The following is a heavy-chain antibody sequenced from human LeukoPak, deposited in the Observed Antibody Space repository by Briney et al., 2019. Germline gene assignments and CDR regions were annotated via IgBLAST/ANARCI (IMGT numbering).Heavy chain of an antibody. CDR1: GYTFTGYY. V-gene: IGHV1-2*02. Sequence: ASVKVSCKASGYTFTGYYMHWVRQAPGQGLEWMGWINPNSGGTNYAQKFQGRVTMTRDTSISTAYMELSRLRSDDTAVYYCARDLRMNCGGDCHFDYWGQGTLVTVSS. D-gene: IGHD2-21*02. CDR3: ARDLRMNCGGDCHFDY. J-gene: IGHJ4*02. CDR2: INPNSGGT.